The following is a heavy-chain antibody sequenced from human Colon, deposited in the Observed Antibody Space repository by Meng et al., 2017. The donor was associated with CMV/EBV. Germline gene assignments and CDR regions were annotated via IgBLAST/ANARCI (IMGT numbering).Heavy chain of an antibody. CDR1: GFSLSTIGMG. V-gene: IGHV2-5*02. D-gene: IGHD3-10*01. CDR3: AHRPYGSGSYFFDY. CDR2: IYWDDDK. Sequence: LKESGPTLVNPTPTLTLTCPFSGFSLSTIGMGLGWIRQPPGKALEWLGVIYWDDDKRYSPSLKSRLTITKDTSKNQVVLTMTNLDPLDTATYYCAHRPYGSGSYFFDYWGQGTLVTVSS. J-gene: IGHJ4*02.